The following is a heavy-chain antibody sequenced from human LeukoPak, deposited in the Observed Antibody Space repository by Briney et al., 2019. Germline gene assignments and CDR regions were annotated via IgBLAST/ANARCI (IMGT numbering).Heavy chain of an antibody. V-gene: IGHV3-23*01. J-gene: IGHJ4*02. CDR2: LSRSGDNT. CDR3: VKDPGVVILPWGH. D-gene: IGHD4-23*01. CDR1: GFTFSSYA. Sequence: GGSLRLSCAASGFTFSSYAMSWVRQAPGKGLEWVSALSRSGDNTYYADSVKGRFTISRDNSRSTLYLQMNSLRVEDTAVYYCVKDPGVVILPWGHWGQGILVTVSS.